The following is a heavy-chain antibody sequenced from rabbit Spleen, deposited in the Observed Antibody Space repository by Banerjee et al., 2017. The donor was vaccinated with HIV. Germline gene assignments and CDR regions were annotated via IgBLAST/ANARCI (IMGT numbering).Heavy chain of an antibody. CDR3: ARDGSGWGANFNL. Sequence: QSLEESGGDLVKPEGSLTLTCTASGFSFSSSYYMCWVRQAPGKGLECIACIYADRSGSTYYANWAKGRFTISRTSSTTVTLEMTSLTAADTATYFCARDGSGWGANFNLWGPGTLVT. CDR2: IYADRSGST. J-gene: IGHJ4*01. CDR1: GFSFSSSYY. D-gene: IGHD4-1*01. V-gene: IGHV1S40*01.